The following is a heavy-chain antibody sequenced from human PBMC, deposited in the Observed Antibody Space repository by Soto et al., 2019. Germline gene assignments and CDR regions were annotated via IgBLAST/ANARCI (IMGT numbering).Heavy chain of an antibody. D-gene: IGHD3-22*01. Sequence: ASVKVSCTASGYSFTTYPLHWVRQAPGQRLEWMGWIKAGNGRTQYSQKFEGRLTITRDTSASTVYMELSSLTSEDTAVYYCARGGCNDITCPDWFDPCGQGTLVIVSS. CDR3: ARGGCNDITCPDWFDP. J-gene: IGHJ5*02. CDR2: IKAGNGRT. CDR1: GYSFTTYP. V-gene: IGHV1-3*01.